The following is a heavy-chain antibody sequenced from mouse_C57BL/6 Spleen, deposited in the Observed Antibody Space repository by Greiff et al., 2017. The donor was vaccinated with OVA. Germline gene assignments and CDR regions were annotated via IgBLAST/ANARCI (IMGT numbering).Heavy chain of an antibody. CDR2: IDPSDSYT. CDR3: ARSGGYDYDDYYTMDY. D-gene: IGHD2-4*01. CDR1: GYTFTSYW. V-gene: IGHV1-50*01. Sequence: VQLQQPGAELVKPGASVKLSCKASGYTFTSYWMQWVKQRPGQGLEWIGEIDPSDSYTNYNQKFKGQATLTVDTSSSTAYMQLSSLTSEDSAVYYCARSGGYDYDDYYTMDYWGQGTSVTVSS. J-gene: IGHJ4*01.